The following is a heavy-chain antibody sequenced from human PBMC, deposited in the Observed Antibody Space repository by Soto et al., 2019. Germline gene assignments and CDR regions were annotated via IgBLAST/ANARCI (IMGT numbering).Heavy chain of an antibody. D-gene: IGHD2-15*01. CDR3: ARGGVGYCSGGSCYHDPYNWFDP. Sequence: GALVKVSCKASGYTFTGYYMHWVRQAPGQGLEWMGWINPNSGGTNYAQKFQGWVTMTRDTSISTAYMELSRLRSDDTAVYYCARGGVGYCSGGSCYHDPYNWFDPWGQGTLVTVSS. V-gene: IGHV1-2*04. CDR2: INPNSGGT. J-gene: IGHJ5*02. CDR1: GYTFTGYY.